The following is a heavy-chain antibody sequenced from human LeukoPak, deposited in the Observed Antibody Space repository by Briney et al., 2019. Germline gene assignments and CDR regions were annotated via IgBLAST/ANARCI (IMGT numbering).Heavy chain of an antibody. Sequence: GGSLRLSCAASGFTFSSYDMHWVRQATGKGLEWVSAIGTAGDTYYPGSVKGRFTISRDNAKNSLYLQMDSLRDEDTALYYCARDPSEASHPYYFDYWGQGTLVTVSS. J-gene: IGHJ4*01. CDR1: GFTFSSYD. CDR3: ARDPSEASHPYYFDY. CDR2: IGTAGDT. V-gene: IGHV3-13*01.